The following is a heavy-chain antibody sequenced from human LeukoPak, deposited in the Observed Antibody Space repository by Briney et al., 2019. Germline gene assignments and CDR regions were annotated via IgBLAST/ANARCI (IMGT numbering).Heavy chain of an antibody. CDR2: ISGSGGST. J-gene: IGHJ3*02. CDR1: GFTFSSYA. D-gene: IGHD3-16*02. V-gene: IGHV3-23*01. CDR3: AKDGLNYDYVWGSYRDDAFDI. Sequence: GGSLRLSCAASGFTFSSYAMSWVRQAPGKGLEWVSAISGSGGSTYYADSVKGRFTTSRDNSKNTLYLQMNSLRAEDTAVYYCAKDGLNYDYVWGSYRDDAFDIWGQGTMVTVSS.